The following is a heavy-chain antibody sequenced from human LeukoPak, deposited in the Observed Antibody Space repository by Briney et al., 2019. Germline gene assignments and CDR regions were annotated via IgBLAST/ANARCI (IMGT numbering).Heavy chain of an antibody. D-gene: IGHD1-26*01. CDR2: IWYDGSNK. V-gene: IGHV3-30*02. CDR3: AISWGFSYFDL. J-gene: IGHJ2*01. CDR1: GFTFSSYG. Sequence: PGGSLRLSCAASGFTFSSYGMQWVSQAPAKGLVWVAVIWYDGSNKFYADSVKGRFTISRDNSKNTLYLQLNSQSAGDPVVFECAISWGFSYFDLWGRGTLVTVSS.